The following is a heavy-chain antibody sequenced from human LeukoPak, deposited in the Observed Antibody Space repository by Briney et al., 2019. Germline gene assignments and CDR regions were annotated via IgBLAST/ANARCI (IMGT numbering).Heavy chain of an antibody. D-gene: IGHD4-17*01. CDR2: IYYSGST. Sequence: SETLSLTCTVSGGSISSSSYYWGWIRQPPGKGLEWIGSIYYSGSTYYNPSLKSRVTISVDTSKNQFSLKLSSVTAADTAVYYCARVRVTTVTRGLPLDPAFDYWGQGTLVTVSS. J-gene: IGHJ4*02. CDR3: ARVRVTTVTRGLPLDPAFDY. CDR1: GGSISSSSYY. V-gene: IGHV4-39*07.